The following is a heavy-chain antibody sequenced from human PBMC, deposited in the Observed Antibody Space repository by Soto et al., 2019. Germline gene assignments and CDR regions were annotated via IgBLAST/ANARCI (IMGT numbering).Heavy chain of an antibody. CDR1: GGSISSYY. CDR2: IYYSGST. D-gene: IGHD3-16*02. J-gene: IGHJ5*02. V-gene: IGHV4-59*01. Sequence: SETLSLTCTVSGGSISSYYWSWIRQPPGKGLEWIGYIYYSGSTNYNPSLKSRVTISVDTSKNQFSLKLSSVAAADTAVYYCERGYTVPGYNWLDPWGQGTQVTVS. CDR3: ERGYTVPGYNWLDP.